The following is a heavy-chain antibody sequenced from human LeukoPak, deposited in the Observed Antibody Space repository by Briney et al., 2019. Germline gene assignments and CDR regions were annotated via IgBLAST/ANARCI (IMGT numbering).Heavy chain of an antibody. CDR3: SRESGPFCPFGH. CDR1: GGSITTTNY. Sequence: PSETLSLTCGVSGGSITTTNYWSWVPQPPGGGLEWIGEISLAGRTRYNPSLQSRVHISIDESKNHLYLNLASVTAADTAVYYCSRESGPFCPFGHWGQGTLVAVTS. J-gene: IGHJ4*02. CDR2: ISLAGRT. V-gene: IGHV4-4*02. D-gene: IGHD1-26*01.